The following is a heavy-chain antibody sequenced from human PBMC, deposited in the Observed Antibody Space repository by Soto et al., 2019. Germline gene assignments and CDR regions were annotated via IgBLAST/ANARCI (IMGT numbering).Heavy chain of an antibody. CDR2: IIPIFGTA. Sequence: ASVKVSCKASGGTFSSYAISWVRQAPGQGLEWMGGIIPIFGTANYAQKFQGRVTITADKSTSTAYMELSSLRSEDTAVYYCARGTLPHSGSYYAAYWGQGTLVTVSS. CDR1: GGTFSSYA. CDR3: ARGTLPHSGSYYAAY. J-gene: IGHJ4*02. V-gene: IGHV1-69*06. D-gene: IGHD1-26*01.